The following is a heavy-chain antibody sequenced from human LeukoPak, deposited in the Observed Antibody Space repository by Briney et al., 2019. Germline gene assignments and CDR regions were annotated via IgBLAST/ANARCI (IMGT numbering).Heavy chain of an antibody. CDR3: ARPSGYSYGYFFY. J-gene: IGHJ4*02. V-gene: IGHV4-39*01. Sequence: KPSETLSLTCTVSGGSISSSSYYWGWIRQPPGKGLEWIGSIYYSGSTYYKPSLKSRVTISVDTSKNQFSLKLSSVTAADTAVYYCARPSGYSYGYFFYWGQGTLVTVSS. CDR2: IYYSGST. CDR1: GGSISSSSYY. D-gene: IGHD5-18*01.